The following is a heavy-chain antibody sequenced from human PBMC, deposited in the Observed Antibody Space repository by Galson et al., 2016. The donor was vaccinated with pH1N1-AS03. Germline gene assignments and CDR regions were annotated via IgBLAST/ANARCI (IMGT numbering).Heavy chain of an antibody. J-gene: IGHJ3*02. CDR2: IKNRENGRTI. CDR3: TTDDYGDYRGTGAGTNDAFDM. V-gene: IGHV3-15*01. D-gene: IGHD4-17*01. Sequence: SLRLSCAASGFTFSNAWMSWVRQAPGKGLEWVGLIKNRENGRTIDYAAPVKGRFTISRDDSKNTLYLQMNSLKTEDTAVYYCTTDDYGDYRGTGAGTNDAFDMWGQGTMVTVSS. CDR1: GFTFSNAW.